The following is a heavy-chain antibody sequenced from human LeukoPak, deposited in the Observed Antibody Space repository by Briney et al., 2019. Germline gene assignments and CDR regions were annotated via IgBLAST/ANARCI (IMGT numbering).Heavy chain of an antibody. CDR3: ARRSYGSGPFDY. CDR1: GGSFSGHY. J-gene: IGHJ4*02. Sequence: SETLSLTCAVYGGSFSGHYWSWIRQPPGKGLEWIGYIYYSGSTNYNPSLKSRVTISVDTSKNQFSLNLSSVTAADTAVYYCARRSYGSGPFDYWGQGTLVTVSS. CDR2: IYYSGST. D-gene: IGHD5-18*01. V-gene: IGHV4-59*08.